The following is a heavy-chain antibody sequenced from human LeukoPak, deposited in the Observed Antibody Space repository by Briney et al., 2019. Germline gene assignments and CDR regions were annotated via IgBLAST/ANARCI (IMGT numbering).Heavy chain of an antibody. V-gene: IGHV3-30*18. CDR3: AKEPRRHFVFDY. J-gene: IGHJ4*02. CDR1: GFTFSSNG. CDR2: MSYDVGNK. Sequence: GGSLRLSCAASGFTFSSNGIHWVRQAPGKGLEWVTAMSYDVGNKYYADSVKGRFTVSGDSSKNTVYLQMNSLRVEDTAVYYCAKEPRRHFVFDYWGQGTLVTVSS.